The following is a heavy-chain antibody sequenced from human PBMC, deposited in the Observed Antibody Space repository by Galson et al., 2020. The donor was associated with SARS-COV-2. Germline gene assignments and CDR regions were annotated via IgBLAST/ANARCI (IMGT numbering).Heavy chain of an antibody. V-gene: IGHV3-21*01. Sequence: NSGGSLRLSCAASGFTFSSYSMNWVRQAPGKGLEWVSSISSSSSYIYYADSVKGRFTISRDNAKNSLYLQMNSLRAEDTAVYYCARDRDYYDSSGYYEGHYYYYGMDVWGQGTTVTVSS. CDR3: ARDRDYYDSSGYYEGHYYYYGMDV. D-gene: IGHD3-22*01. CDR2: ISSSSSYI. CDR1: GFTFSSYS. J-gene: IGHJ6*02.